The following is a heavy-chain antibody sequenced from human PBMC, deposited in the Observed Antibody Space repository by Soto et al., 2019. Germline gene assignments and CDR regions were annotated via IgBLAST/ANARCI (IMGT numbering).Heavy chain of an antibody. CDR1: GFTFSSSW. D-gene: IGHD3-10*01. Sequence: ERLVESGGGLVQPGGSLRLSCAASGFTFSSSWMMWVRQAPGKGLEWVANIKPDGTEMYYVDPVKGRFTISRDNAKNSLSLQMNSLRAEDTAVYYCAGGGWEFWGQGTLVTVSS. CDR3: AGGGWEF. V-gene: IGHV3-7*01. J-gene: IGHJ4*02. CDR2: IKPDGTEM.